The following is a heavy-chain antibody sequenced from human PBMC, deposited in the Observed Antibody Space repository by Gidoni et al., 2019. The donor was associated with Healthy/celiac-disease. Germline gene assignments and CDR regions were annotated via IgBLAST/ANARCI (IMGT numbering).Heavy chain of an antibody. D-gene: IGHD2-2*01. J-gene: IGHJ6*03. CDR1: GFTFSSYA. Sequence: EVQLLESGGGLVQPGGSLRLSCAASGFTFSSYAMSWVRQAPGKGLEWVSASSGSGGSTYYADSVKGRFTIARDNSKNTLYLQMNSLRAEDTAVYYCAGGPAAIVGAASYYYMDVWGKGTTVTVSS. CDR3: AGGPAAIVGAASYYYMDV. CDR2: SSGSGGST. V-gene: IGHV3-23*01.